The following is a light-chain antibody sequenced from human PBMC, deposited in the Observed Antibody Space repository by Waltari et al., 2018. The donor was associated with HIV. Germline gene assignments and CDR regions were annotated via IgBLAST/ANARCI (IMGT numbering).Light chain of an antibody. CDR3: QQSYSTPRT. V-gene: IGKV1-39*01. Sequence: DIQMTQSPSSLSASVGDRVTITCRASQTISSYLDWYQQKPGKAPMLLIYGASTLHRGVPSRCSGSGSGTDFTLTISSLQPEDFATYYCQQSYSTPRTFGQGTKLEIK. CDR1: QTISSY. J-gene: IGKJ2*01. CDR2: GAS.